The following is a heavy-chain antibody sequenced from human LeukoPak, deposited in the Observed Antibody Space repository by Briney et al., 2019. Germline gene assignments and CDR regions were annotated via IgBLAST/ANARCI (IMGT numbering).Heavy chain of an antibody. CDR2: INPNSGGT. CDR3: ARGGGWYYYGSGSYRYYYYYYMDV. Sequence: ASVKVSCKASGYTFTGYYMHWVRQAPGQGLEWMGWINPNSGGTNYAQKLQGRVTMTTDTSTSTAYMELRSLRSDDTAVYYCARGGGWYYYGSGSYRYYYYYYMDVWGKGTTVTVSS. V-gene: IGHV1-2*02. D-gene: IGHD3-10*01. J-gene: IGHJ6*03. CDR1: GYTFTGYY.